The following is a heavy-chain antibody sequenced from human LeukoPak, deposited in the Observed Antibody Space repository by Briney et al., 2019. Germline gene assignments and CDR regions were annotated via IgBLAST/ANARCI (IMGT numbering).Heavy chain of an antibody. CDR1: GFTFSNYW. J-gene: IGHJ4*02. Sequence: PGGSLTLSCTASGFTFSNYWMSWLRQAPGKGLEWLAFIRQDGGERYYVDSVKGRSTISRDNAKNSLYLQMNSLRADDTAVYYCVRDKVSGSSYGSDFDYWGQKTLVTVSA. V-gene: IGHV3-7*01. CDR2: IRQDGGER. D-gene: IGHD1-26*01. CDR3: VRDKVSGSSYGSDFDY.